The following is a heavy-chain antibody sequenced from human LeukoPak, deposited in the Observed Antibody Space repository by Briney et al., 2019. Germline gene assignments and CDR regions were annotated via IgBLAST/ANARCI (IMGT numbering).Heavy chain of an antibody. Sequence: GGSLRLSCAASGFTFSSYGMHWVRQAPGKGLEWVAFIRYDGSNKYYADSVKGRFTISRDNSKNTLYLQMNSLRAEDTAVYYCATSTVAITFGPPDYWGQGTLVTVSS. CDR2: IRYDGSNK. J-gene: IGHJ4*02. CDR3: ATSTVAITFGPPDY. V-gene: IGHV3-30*02. CDR1: GFTFSSYG. D-gene: IGHD3-16*01.